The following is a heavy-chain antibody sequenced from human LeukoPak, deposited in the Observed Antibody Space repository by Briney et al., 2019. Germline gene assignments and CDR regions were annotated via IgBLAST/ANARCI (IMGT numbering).Heavy chain of an antibody. CDR2: ISAYNGNT. Sequence: ASVKVSCKASGYTFTSYGMSWVRQAPGQGLEWMGWISAYNGNTNYAQKLQGRVTMTTDTSTSTAYMELRSLRSDDTAVYYCARDGGAYYGGNSGVLDLDYWGQRTLVTVSS. V-gene: IGHV1-18*01. J-gene: IGHJ4*02. CDR3: ARDGGAYYGGNSGVLDLDY. CDR1: GYTFTSYG. D-gene: IGHD4-23*01.